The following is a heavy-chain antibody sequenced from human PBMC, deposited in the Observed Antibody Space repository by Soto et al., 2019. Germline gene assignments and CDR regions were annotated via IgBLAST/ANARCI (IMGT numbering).Heavy chain of an antibody. CDR3: ARSSFFGATGWFDP. CDR1: GGSVSTGRYY. V-gene: IGHV4-61*01. D-gene: IGHD3-3*01. CDR2: IYYSGST. Sequence: SETLSLTCTVSGGSVSTGRYYWSWIRQPPGKGLEWIGYIYYSGSTNYNPSLKSRVTISVDTSKNQFSLNLRSVTAADTAVYYCARSSFFGATGWFDPWGQGTRVT. J-gene: IGHJ5*02.